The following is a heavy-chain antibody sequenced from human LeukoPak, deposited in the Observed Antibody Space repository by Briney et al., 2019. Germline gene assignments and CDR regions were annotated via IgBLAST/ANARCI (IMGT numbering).Heavy chain of an antibody. CDR3: ARWLDDSYYFDY. V-gene: IGHV4-39*01. CDR2: IYYSGST. CDR1: GGSISSSSYY. J-gene: IGHJ4*02. D-gene: IGHD2-15*01. Sequence: SETLSLTCTVSGGSISSSSYYSGWIRQPPGKGLEWIGSIYYSGSTYYNPSLKSRVTISVDTSKNQFSLKLSSVTAADTAVYYCARWLDDSYYFDYWGQGTLVTVSS.